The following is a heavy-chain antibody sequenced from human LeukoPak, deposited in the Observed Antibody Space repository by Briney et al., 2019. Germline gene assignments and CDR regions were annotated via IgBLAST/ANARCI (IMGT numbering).Heavy chain of an antibody. CDR3: AREYCSSTSCYDTTTNWFDP. D-gene: IGHD2-2*01. J-gene: IGHJ5*02. V-gene: IGHV1-2*02. CDR2: INPNSGGT. Sequence: VASVKVSCKASGYTFTGYYMHWVRQAPGQGLEWMGWINPNSGGTNYAQKFQGRVTMTRDTSISTAYMELSRLRSDDTAVYYCAREYCSSTSCYDTTTNWFDPWGQGTLVTVSS. CDR1: GYTFTGYY.